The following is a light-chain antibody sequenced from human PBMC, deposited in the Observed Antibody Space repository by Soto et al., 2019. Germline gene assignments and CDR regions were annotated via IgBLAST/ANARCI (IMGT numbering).Light chain of an antibody. CDR2: GAS. Sequence: EIVLTQSPGTLSLSPGERATLSCRASQSVSSSYLAWYQQKPGQAPRLLIYGASSRATGIPDRFGGSGSGTDFTLTISTLEPEDFAVYYCEQYYSSLGLTFGGGTKV. CDR1: QSVSSSY. V-gene: IGKV3-20*01. CDR3: EQYYSSLGLT. J-gene: IGKJ4*01.